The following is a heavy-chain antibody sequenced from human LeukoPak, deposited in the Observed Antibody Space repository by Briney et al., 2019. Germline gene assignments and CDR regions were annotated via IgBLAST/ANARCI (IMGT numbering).Heavy chain of an antibody. D-gene: IGHD4-17*01. J-gene: IGHJ3*02. Sequence: GGSLRLSCAASGFTFSSYAMSWVRQAPGKGLEWVSAISGSGGSTYYADSVKGRFTISRDNAKNSLYLQMNSLRAEDTAVYYCASYRGDGDYVGAFDIWGQGTMVTVSS. CDR2: ISGSGGST. CDR1: GFTFSSYA. V-gene: IGHV3-23*01. CDR3: ASYRGDGDYVGAFDI.